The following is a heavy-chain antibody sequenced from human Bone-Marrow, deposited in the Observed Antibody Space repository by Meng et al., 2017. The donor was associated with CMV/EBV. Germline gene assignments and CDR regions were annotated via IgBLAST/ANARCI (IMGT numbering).Heavy chain of an antibody. CDR3: ARARQVEMATIADY. CDR2: ISGYNGKT. J-gene: IGHJ4*02. V-gene: IGHV1-18*01. D-gene: IGHD5-24*01. Sequence: ASVKVSCKASGCSFTSYGISWVRLFPGQGLEWMAWISGYNGKTNIARTLQDRVIVTADTTTTTAYMELRSLRSDDTAVYYCARARQVEMATIADYWGQGTLVTGSS. CDR1: GCSFTSYG.